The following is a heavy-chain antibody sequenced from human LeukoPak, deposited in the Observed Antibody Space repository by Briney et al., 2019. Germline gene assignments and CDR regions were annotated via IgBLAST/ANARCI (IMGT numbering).Heavy chain of an antibody. CDR2: ISYDGSNK. CDR3: ARGSYDFWSGYYDY. Sequence: GGSLRLSCAASGFTFSSYAMHWVRQAPGKGLEWVAVISYDGSNKYYADSVKGRFTISRDNSKNTLYLQMNSLRAEDTAVYYCARGSYDFWSGYYDYWGQGTLVTVSS. V-gene: IGHV3-30-3*01. CDR1: GFTFSSYA. D-gene: IGHD3-3*01. J-gene: IGHJ4*02.